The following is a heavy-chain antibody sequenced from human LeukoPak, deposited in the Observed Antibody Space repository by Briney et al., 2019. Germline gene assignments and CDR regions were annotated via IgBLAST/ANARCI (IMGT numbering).Heavy chain of an antibody. CDR2: ISYDGSNK. CDR3: ARDLVSVQQWLVPYYYYGMDV. J-gene: IGHJ6*02. D-gene: IGHD6-19*01. V-gene: IGHV3-30-3*01. Sequence: GGSLRLSCAASGFTFSSYAMHWVRQAPGKGLEWVAVISYDGSNKYYADSVKGRFTISRDNSKNTLYLQMNSLRAEDTAVYYCARDLVSVQQWLVPYYYYGMDVWGQGTTVTVSS. CDR1: GFTFSSYA.